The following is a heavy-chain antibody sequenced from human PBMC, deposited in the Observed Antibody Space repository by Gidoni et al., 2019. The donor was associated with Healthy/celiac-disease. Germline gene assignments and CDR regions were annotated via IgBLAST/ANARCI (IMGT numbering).Heavy chain of an antibody. D-gene: IGHD2-2*01. CDR3: ARGQDIVVVPAVGDGFDP. Sequence: QVQLQESGPGLVKPSGTLSPTCAVAGGSISSSTWWSWVRQPPGKGLAWIGEIYHSGSTNYTPSLKSRVTISVYKSKNQFSRKLSSVTAADTAVYYCARGQDIVVVPAVGDGFDPWGQGTLVTVSS. CDR2: IYHSGST. CDR1: GGSISSSTW. V-gene: IGHV4-4*02. J-gene: IGHJ5*02.